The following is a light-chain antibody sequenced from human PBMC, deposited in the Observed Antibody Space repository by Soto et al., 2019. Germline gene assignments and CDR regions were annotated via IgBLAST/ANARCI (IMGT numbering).Light chain of an antibody. Sequence: QSVLTQPPSASGSPGQSVTISCTGTSSDIGSYNFVSWYQQHPGKAPKVMLYEVRKQPSGVPDRFSGSKSGNTASLTVSGLQADDEADYYCTSYAGGNILVFGGGTKLTVL. CDR3: TSYAGGNILV. CDR1: SSDIGSYNF. J-gene: IGLJ2*01. V-gene: IGLV2-8*01. CDR2: EVR.